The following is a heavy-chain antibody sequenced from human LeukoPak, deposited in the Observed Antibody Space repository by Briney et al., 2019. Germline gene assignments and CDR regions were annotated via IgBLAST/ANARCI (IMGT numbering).Heavy chain of an antibody. CDR1: GYAFTGYY. CDR3: ASIAAPDYYYYYMDV. CDR2: INPNSGGT. J-gene: IGHJ6*03. Sequence: ASVKVSCKASGYAFTGYYMHWVRQAPGQGLEWMGWINPNSGGTNYAQKFQGRVTMTRDTSISTAYMELSRLRSDDTAVYYCASIAAPDYYYYYMDVWGKGTTVTVSS. V-gene: IGHV1-2*02. D-gene: IGHD6-6*01.